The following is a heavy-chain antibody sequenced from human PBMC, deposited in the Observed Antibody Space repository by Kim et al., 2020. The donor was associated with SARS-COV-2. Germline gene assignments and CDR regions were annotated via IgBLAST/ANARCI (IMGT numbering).Heavy chain of an antibody. CDR1: GFTFGDYA. CDR3: TRDLVNYYGSGSYYSNY. J-gene: IGHJ4*02. Sequence: GGSLRLSCTASGFTFGDYAMSWFRQAPGKGLEWVGFIRSKAYGGTTEYAASVKGRFTISRDDSKSIAYLQMNSLKTEDTAVYYCTRDLVNYYGSGSYYSNYWGQGTLVTVSS. D-gene: IGHD3-10*01. CDR2: IRSKAYGGTT. V-gene: IGHV3-49*03.